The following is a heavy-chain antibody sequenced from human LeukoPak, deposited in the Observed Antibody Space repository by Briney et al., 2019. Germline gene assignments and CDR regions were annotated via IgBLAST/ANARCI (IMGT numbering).Heavy chain of an antibody. CDR1: GGSISGYY. CDR2: VHYKGNT. CDR3: ARHGLIIATGDLDF. J-gene: IGHJ4*02. Sequence: PSETLSLTCTVSGGSISGYYWSWIRQPPGKGLEWIAYVHYKGNTNYNPSLKSRVTVSVDTSKNQFSLKLTSVTAADTAVYYCARHGLIIATGDLDFWGPGTLVTVSS. V-gene: IGHV4-59*08. D-gene: IGHD2-8*01.